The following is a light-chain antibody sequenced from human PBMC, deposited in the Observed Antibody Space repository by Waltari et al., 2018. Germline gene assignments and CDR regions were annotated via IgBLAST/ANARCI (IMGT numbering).Light chain of an antibody. V-gene: IGLV1-40*01. CDR3: QSYDSRLNAVV. CDR2: ANS. CDR1: SPNLGARSD. Sequence: QSVLTQPPSVSGAPGQRVTIPCPGSSPNLGARSDVHWYQQFPGTAPKLRLYANSNRPSGVPDRFSGSKSATSASLAITGLQDDDEADYYCQSYDSRLNAVVFGGGTKLTVL. J-gene: IGLJ2*01.